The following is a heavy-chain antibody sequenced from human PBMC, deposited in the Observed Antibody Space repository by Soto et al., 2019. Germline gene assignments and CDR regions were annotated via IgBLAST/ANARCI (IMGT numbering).Heavy chain of an antibody. CDR3: ARGRYSFGYYFDY. V-gene: IGHV3-66*01. J-gene: IGHJ4*02. Sequence: EVQLVESGGGLVQPGGSLRLSCAASGFTVSSNYMRWVRQAPRKGLEWVSIIYSVGSTYYADSVKGRFTISRDNSKNTLYLQMNSLRAEDTAVYYCARGRYSFGYYFDYWGQGTLVTVSS. CDR2: IYSVGST. D-gene: IGHD5-18*01. CDR1: GFTVSSNY.